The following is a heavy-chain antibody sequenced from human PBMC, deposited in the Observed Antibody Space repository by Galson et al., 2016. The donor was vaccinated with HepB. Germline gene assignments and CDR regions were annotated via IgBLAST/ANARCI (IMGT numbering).Heavy chain of an antibody. CDR2: IYPGDSEI. CDR1: GYNFPYYW. D-gene: IGHD3-3*01. J-gene: IGHJ6*02. V-gene: IGHV5-51*01. Sequence: QSGAEVKKAGESLKISCKASGYNFPYYWIGWVRQKPGKGLEWMGIIYPGDSEIRYSPSIQGQVTMSVDKSISTAFLQWSSLKASDTAMYYCARQYNFWSGYSESYFGMDVWGQGTTVTVSS. CDR3: ARQYNFWSGYSESYFGMDV.